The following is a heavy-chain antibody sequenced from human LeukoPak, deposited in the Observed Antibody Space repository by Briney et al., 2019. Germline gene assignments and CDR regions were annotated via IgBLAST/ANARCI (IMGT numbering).Heavy chain of an antibody. J-gene: IGHJ4*02. Sequence: GGSLRLSCAASGFIFDDYAMHWVRQAPGKGLEWVSGISWNSGSIGYADSAKGRFTISRDNAKNSLYLQMNSLRAEDTALYYCAKDTYSYGSGATFDYWGQGTLVSVSS. CDR1: GFIFDDYA. CDR2: ISWNSGSI. V-gene: IGHV3-9*01. CDR3: AKDTYSYGSGATFDY. D-gene: IGHD5-18*01.